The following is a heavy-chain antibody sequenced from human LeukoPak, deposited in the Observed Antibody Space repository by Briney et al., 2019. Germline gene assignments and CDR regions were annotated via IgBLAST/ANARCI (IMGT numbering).Heavy chain of an antibody. Sequence: PSETLSLTCTVSGGSISSGSYYWSWIRQPAGKGLEWIGRIYTSGSTNYNPSLKSRVTISVDTSKNQFSLKLSSVTAADTAVYYCARVDGLYGLGSYYWGQGTLVTVSS. V-gene: IGHV4-61*02. J-gene: IGHJ4*02. D-gene: IGHD3-10*01. CDR3: ARVDGLYGLGSYY. CDR1: GGSISSGSYY. CDR2: IYTSGST.